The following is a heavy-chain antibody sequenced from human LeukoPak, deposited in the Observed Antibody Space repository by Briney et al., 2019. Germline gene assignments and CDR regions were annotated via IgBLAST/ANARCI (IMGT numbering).Heavy chain of an antibody. J-gene: IGHJ4*02. CDR1: GGSISSYY. D-gene: IGHD1-26*01. CDR3: ARLRYSGSYYFDY. V-gene: IGHV4-59*08. Sequence: SETLSLTCTVSGGSISSYYWGWIRQPPGKGLEWIGYIYYSGSTNYNPSLKSRVTISVDTSKNQFSLKLSSVTAADTAVCYCARLRYSGSYYFDYWGQGTLVTVSS. CDR2: IYYSGST.